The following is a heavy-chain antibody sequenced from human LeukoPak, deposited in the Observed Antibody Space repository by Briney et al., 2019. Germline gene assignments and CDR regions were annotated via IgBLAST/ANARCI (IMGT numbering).Heavy chain of an antibody. V-gene: IGHV4-59*13. Sequence: SETLSLTCTVSGASFSYYHWSWIRQPPGKGLDWIGYINYSGSNNYNPPLKSRVTISIDTSKNQFSLKLSSVNAADKAVYYCARGGSRTYTDMIKDYWGQGTLVTVSS. J-gene: IGHJ4*02. CDR1: GASFSYYH. CDR2: INYSGSN. CDR3: ARGGSRTYTDMIKDY. D-gene: IGHD3-16*01.